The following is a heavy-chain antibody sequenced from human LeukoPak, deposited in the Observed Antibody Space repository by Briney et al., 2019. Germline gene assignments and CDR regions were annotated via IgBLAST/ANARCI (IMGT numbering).Heavy chain of an antibody. CDR2: INHSGST. Sequence: SETLSLTCAVYGGSFSGYYWSWIRQPPGKGLEWIGEINHSGSTNYNPSLKSRVTISADTSKNQFSLKLSSVTAADTAVYYCARVGYYGSGSYSARRYYYYYMDVWGKGTTVTVSS. J-gene: IGHJ6*03. CDR3: ARVGYYGSGSYSARRYYYYYMDV. D-gene: IGHD3-10*01. CDR1: GGSFSGYY. V-gene: IGHV4-34*01.